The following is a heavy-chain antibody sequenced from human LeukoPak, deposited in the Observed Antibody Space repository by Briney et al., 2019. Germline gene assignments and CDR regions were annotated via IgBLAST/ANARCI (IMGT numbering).Heavy chain of an antibody. CDR1: GFTFSTYS. J-gene: IGHJ6*02. CDR2: ISSSSSTI. V-gene: IGHV3-48*02. Sequence: GSLRLSCAASGFTFSTYSMNWVRQAPGKGLEWVSCISSSSSTIYYADSVKGRFTISRDNAKNSLYLQMNTLRDEDTAVYYCARDAGYYYGMDVWGQGTTVTVSS. CDR3: ARDAGYYYGMDV.